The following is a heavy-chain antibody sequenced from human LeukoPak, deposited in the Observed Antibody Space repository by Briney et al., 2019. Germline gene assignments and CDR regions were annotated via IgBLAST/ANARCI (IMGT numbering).Heavy chain of an antibody. CDR3: ARGPYDSSGYPTAFDY. Sequence: ASVKVSCKASGGTFSSYAISWVRQAPGQGLEWMGRIIPIFGTANYAQKFQGRVTITTDESTSTAYMELSSLRSEDTAAYYCARGPYDSSGYPTAFDYWGQGTLVTVSS. D-gene: IGHD3-22*01. V-gene: IGHV1-69*05. J-gene: IGHJ4*02. CDR2: IIPIFGTA. CDR1: GGTFSSYA.